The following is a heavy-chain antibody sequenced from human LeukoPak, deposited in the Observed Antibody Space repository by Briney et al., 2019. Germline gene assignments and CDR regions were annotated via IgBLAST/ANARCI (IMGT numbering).Heavy chain of an antibody. J-gene: IGHJ4*02. CDR1: GYTFSSYA. Sequence: ASVKVSCKASGYTFSSYAMNWVRQAPGQGLEWMGWINTNTGNPTYAQGFTGRFVFSLDTSVSTAYLQISSLKAEDTAMYYCAREYCSDGTCVVDYWGQGTLVTVSS. CDR3: AREYCSDGTCVVDY. CDR2: INTNTGNP. V-gene: IGHV7-4-1*02. D-gene: IGHD2-15*01.